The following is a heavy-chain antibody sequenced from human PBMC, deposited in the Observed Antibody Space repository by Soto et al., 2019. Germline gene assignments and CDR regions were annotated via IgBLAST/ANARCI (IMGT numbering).Heavy chain of an antibody. CDR2: ISGSVGTT. D-gene: IGHD3-3*01. J-gene: IGHJ6*03. V-gene: IGHV3-23*01. CDR1: GFTFSSYA. CDR3: AKGAGGITIFGVVHMDV. Sequence: GGSLRLSCAASGFTFSSYAMHWVRQAPGKGLEWVAVISGSVGTTYYADSVKGRFTISRDNSKNTLYLQMNSLRAEDTAVYYCAKGAGGITIFGVVHMDVWGKGTTVTVSS.